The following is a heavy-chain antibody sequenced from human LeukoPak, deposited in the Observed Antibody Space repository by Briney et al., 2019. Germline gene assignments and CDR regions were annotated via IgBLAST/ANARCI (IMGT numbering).Heavy chain of an antibody. CDR1: GFTFSYYS. CDR2: INSISGEI. J-gene: IGHJ4*02. CDR3: ARDHGYAFDY. V-gene: IGHV3-48*02. Sequence: PGGSLRLSRVASGFTFSYYSMNWVRQAPGKGLEWVSYINSISGEIWYADSVKGRFTISRDDAKNSLYLQMNSLRDEDTAVYYCARDHGYAFDYWGQGTLVTVSS. D-gene: IGHD5-12*01.